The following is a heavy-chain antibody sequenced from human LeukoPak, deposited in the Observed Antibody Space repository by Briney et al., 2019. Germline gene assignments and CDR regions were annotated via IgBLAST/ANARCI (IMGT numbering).Heavy chain of an antibody. J-gene: IGHJ4*02. D-gene: IGHD2-2*02. CDR1: GFTFSSYA. CDR3: AKGRCSSTTCYTPLDY. CDR2: ISGSGIIT. V-gene: IGHV3-23*01. Sequence: GGSLRLSCAASGFTFSSYAMTWVRQAPGKGLEWVSSISGSGIITFNSDSAKGRFTISRDNSKNTLYLQMNSLRAEDTAVYYCAKGRCSSTTCYTPLDYWGQGTLVTVSS.